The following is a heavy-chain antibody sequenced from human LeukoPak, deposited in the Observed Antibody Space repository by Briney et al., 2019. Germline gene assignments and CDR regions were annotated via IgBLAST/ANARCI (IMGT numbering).Heavy chain of an antibody. V-gene: IGHV1-69*04. CDR1: GGTFSSYA. Sequence: GASVKVSCKASGGTFSSYAIRWVRQPPGQGLEWMGRIIPILGIANYAQKFQGRVTITADKSTSTAYMELSSLRSEDTAVYYCAREYYYGSGSQMGFDYWGQGTLVTVSS. D-gene: IGHD3-10*01. CDR3: AREYYYGSGSQMGFDY. CDR2: IIPILGIA. J-gene: IGHJ4*02.